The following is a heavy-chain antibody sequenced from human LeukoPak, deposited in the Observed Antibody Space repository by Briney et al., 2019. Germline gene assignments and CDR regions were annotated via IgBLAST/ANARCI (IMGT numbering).Heavy chain of an antibody. Sequence: SETLSLTCAVYGGSFSGYYWSWIRQPPGKGLEWIGEINHSGSTNYNPSLKSRVTISVDTSKNQFSLKLSSVTAADTAVYYCARGRTDVVINYHYYFDYWGQGTLVTVSS. J-gene: IGHJ4*02. CDR3: ARGRTDVVINYHYYFDY. D-gene: IGHD3-22*01. V-gene: IGHV4-34*01. CDR1: GGSFSGYY. CDR2: INHSGST.